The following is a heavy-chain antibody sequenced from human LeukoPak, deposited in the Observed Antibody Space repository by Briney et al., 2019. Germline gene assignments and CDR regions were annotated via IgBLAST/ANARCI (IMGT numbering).Heavy chain of an antibody. CDR2: INPNSGGT. CDR1: GYTFTGYY. D-gene: IGHD2-2*01. Sequence: GASVKVSCKASGYTFTGYYMHWVRQAPGQGLEWMGWINPNSGGTNYAQKFQGRVTMTTDTSTSTAYMELRSLRSDDTAVYYCALGDIVVVPAAIGYDAFDIWGQGTMVTVSS. V-gene: IGHV1-2*02. J-gene: IGHJ3*02. CDR3: ALGDIVVVPAAIGYDAFDI.